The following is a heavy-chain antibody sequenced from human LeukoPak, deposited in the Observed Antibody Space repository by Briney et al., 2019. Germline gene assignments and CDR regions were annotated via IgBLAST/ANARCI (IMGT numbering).Heavy chain of an antibody. J-gene: IGHJ6*03. D-gene: IGHD3-3*01. Sequence: PSETLSLTCTVSGGSISSYYWSWIRQPTGKGLKWIGRIYTSGSTNYNPSLKSRVTISVDTSKNQFSLKLSSVTAADTAVYYCARDYYDFWSGPLPPHYYYYFMDVWGKGTTVTVSS. V-gene: IGHV4-4*07. CDR1: GGSISSYY. CDR2: IYTSGST. CDR3: ARDYYDFWSGPLPPHYYYYFMDV.